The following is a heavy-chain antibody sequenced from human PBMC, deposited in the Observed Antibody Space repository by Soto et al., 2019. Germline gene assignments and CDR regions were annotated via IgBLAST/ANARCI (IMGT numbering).Heavy chain of an antibody. V-gene: IGHV1-69*13. CDR3: ARDYYDSSGYYYADY. D-gene: IGHD3-22*01. CDR1: GGTFSSYA. J-gene: IGHJ4*02. CDR2: IIPILGTA. Sequence: SVKVSCKASGGTFSSYAISWVRQAPRQGLEWMGGIIPILGTANYAQKFQGRVTITADESTSTAYMELSSLRSEDTAVYYCARDYYDSSGYYYADYWGQGTLVTVSS.